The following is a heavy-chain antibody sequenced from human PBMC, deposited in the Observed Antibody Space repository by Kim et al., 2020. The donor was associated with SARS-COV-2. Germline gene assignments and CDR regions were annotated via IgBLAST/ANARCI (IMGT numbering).Heavy chain of an antibody. J-gene: IGHJ6*02. CDR3: AKAGRSTVVSPYYYGMDV. D-gene: IGHD4-17*01. Sequence: GRFTISRDNSKNTLYLKMNSLRAEDTAVYYCAKAGRSTVVSPYYYGMDVWGQGTTVTVSS. V-gene: IGHV3-23*01.